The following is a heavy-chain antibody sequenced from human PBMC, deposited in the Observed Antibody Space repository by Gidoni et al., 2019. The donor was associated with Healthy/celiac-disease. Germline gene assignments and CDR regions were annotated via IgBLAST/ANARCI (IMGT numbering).Heavy chain of an antibody. J-gene: IGHJ6*02. V-gene: IGHV4-59*01. D-gene: IGHD2-15*01. CDR1: GGSISSYY. CDR2: IYYSGST. Sequence: QVQLQESGPGLVKPSETLSLTCTVSGGSISSYYWSWIRQPPGKGLEWIGYIYYSGSTNYNPSLKSRVTISVDTSKNQFSLKLSSVTAADTAVYYCAREVGYYGMDVWGQGTTVTVSS. CDR3: AREVGYYGMDV.